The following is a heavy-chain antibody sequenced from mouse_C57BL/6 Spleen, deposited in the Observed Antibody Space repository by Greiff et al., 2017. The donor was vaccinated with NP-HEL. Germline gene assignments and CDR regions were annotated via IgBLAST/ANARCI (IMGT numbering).Heavy chain of an antibody. Sequence: EVKVVESGGDLVKPGGSLKLSCAASGFTFSSYGMSWVRQTPDKRLEWVATISSGGSYTYYPDSVKGRFTISRDNAKNTLYLQMSSLKSEDTAMYYCARGEDYAMDYWGQGTSVTVSS. V-gene: IGHV5-6*01. CDR2: ISSGGSYT. CDR1: GFTFSSYG. CDR3: ARGEDYAMDY. J-gene: IGHJ4*01.